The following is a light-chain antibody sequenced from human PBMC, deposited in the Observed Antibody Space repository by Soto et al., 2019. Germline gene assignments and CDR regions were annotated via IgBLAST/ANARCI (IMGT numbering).Light chain of an antibody. CDR2: GAS. Sequence: EIVMTQSPATLSVPPGERATLSCRASQSVSTNLAWYQQKPGQAPRLLIYGASTRATGVPARFSGSGSGTEFTLAISSLQSEDFAVYYCQQYNDWYTFGQGTKLEIK. CDR3: QQYNDWYT. J-gene: IGKJ2*01. V-gene: IGKV3-15*01. CDR1: QSVSTN.